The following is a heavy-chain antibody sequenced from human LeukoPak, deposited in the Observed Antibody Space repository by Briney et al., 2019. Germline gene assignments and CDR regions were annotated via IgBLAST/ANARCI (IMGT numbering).Heavy chain of an antibody. CDR2: ISSDGSIE. D-gene: IGHD1-26*01. V-gene: IGHV3-30*04. Sequence: GGSLRLSCAASGLTFSVFAIHWVRQAPGKGLEWVAVISSDGSIEYYADSVKGRFTISRDNSENTVYLQLNSLRPEDTAVYYCARDPYSGNYGNYYYYYMDVWGKGTTVTISS. CDR1: GLTFSVFA. J-gene: IGHJ6*03. CDR3: ARDPYSGNYGNYYYYYMDV.